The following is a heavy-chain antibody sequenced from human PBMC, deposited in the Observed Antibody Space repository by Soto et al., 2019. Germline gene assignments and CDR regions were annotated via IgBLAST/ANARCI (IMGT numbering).Heavy chain of an antibody. Sequence: SETLSLTCAVSGYSISVGYYCGCVGQPPGKGLEWLGSIFHSGTTYDNPSLKSRVTISVDMSNNQFSLKLTSVTAADTAVYYCARLLDDSRGYYYFDYWGQGTLVTVSS. D-gene: IGHD3-22*01. CDR2: IFHSGTT. CDR3: ARLLDDSRGYYYFDY. V-gene: IGHV4-38-2*01. CDR1: GYSISVGYY. J-gene: IGHJ4*02.